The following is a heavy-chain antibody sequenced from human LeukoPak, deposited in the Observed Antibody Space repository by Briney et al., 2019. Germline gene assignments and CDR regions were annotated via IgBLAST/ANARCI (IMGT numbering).Heavy chain of an antibody. CDR2: IYYSGST. CDR3: ARDGRRGPQDYFDY. CDR1: GGSISSYY. D-gene: IGHD3-10*01. Sequence: SETLSLTCTVSGGSISSYYWSWIRQPPGKGLEWIGYIYYSGSTNYNPSLKSRVTISVDTSKNQFSLKLSSVTAADTAAYYCARDGRRGPQDYFDYWGQGTLVTVSS. V-gene: IGHV4-59*01. J-gene: IGHJ4*02.